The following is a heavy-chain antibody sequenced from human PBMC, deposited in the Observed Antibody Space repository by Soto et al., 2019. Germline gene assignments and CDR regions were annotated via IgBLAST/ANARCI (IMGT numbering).Heavy chain of an antibody. V-gene: IGHV4-59*08. Sequence: SETLSLTCTVSGGSISSYYWSWIRQPPGKGLEWIGYIYYSGSTNYNPSLKSRVTISVDTSKNQFSLKLSSVTAADTAVYYCARHPGGHDAFDIWGQGTTVTVS. CDR1: GGSISSYY. CDR3: ARHPGGHDAFDI. CDR2: IYYSGST. J-gene: IGHJ3*02. D-gene: IGHD3-10*01.